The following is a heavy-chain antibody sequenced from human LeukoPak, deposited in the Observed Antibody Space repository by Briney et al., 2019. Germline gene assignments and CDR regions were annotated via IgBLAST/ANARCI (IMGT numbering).Heavy chain of an antibody. J-gene: IGHJ4*02. CDR1: GFTFSSYG. D-gene: IGHD1-26*01. V-gene: IGHV3-30*18. Sequence: PGRSLRLSCAASGFTFSSYGMHWVRQAPGKGLQWVAVISYDGSNKYYADSVKGRFTISRDNSENTLYLQMNSLTAEDTAVYYCAKRMSGSYYPEYWGQGTLVTVSS. CDR3: AKRMSGSYYPEY. CDR2: ISYDGSNK.